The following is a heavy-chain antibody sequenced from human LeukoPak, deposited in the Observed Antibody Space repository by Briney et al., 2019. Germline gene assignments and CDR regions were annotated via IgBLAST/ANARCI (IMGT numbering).Heavy chain of an antibody. CDR3: ARLSSGYYYKIDY. Sequence: PSETLSLTCTVSGGSISSSSYYWGWIRQPPGKGLEWIGYIYYSGSTNYNPSLKSRVTISVDTPKNQFSLKLSSVTAADTAVYYCARLSSGYYYKIDYWGQGTLVTVSS. V-gene: IGHV4-39*07. J-gene: IGHJ4*02. CDR2: IYYSGST. CDR1: GGSISSSSYY. D-gene: IGHD3-22*01.